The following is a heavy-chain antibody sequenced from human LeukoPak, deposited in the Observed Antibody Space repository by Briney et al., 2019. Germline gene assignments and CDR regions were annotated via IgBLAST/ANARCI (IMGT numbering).Heavy chain of an antibody. V-gene: IGHV3-30*18. CDR1: GFTFSSYG. D-gene: IGHD6-19*01. J-gene: IGHJ6*02. Sequence: PGRSLRLSCAASGFTFSSYGMHWVRQAPGKGLEWVAVISYDGSNKYYADSVKGRFTISRDNSKNTLYLQMNSLRAEDTAVYYCAKDQGSGWYDSLLTPPEYGMDVWGQGTTVTVSS. CDR2: ISYDGSNK. CDR3: AKDQGSGWYDSLLTPPEYGMDV.